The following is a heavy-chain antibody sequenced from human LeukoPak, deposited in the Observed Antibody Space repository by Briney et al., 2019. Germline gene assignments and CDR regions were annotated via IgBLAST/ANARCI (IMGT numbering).Heavy chain of an antibody. D-gene: IGHD2/OR15-2a*01. J-gene: IGHJ4*02. V-gene: IGHV4-4*07. Sequence: SETLSLTCTVSGGSVSSHYWNWIRQPAGKGLEWIGRIYNSGTTNYNPSLESRVTISIDRSKNQFSLKLTSVTAADTAVYYCASSISMDFEYWGQGTLVTVSS. CDR1: GGSVSSHY. CDR2: IYNSGTT. CDR3: ASSISMDFEY.